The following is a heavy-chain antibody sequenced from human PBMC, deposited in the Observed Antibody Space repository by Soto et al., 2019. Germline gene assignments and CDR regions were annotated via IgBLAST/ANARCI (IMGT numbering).Heavy chain of an antibody. CDR1: GGTFSSYA. Sequence: QVQLVQSGAEVKKPGSSVKVSCKASGGTFSSYASSWGRQAPGQGLEWMGGIIPIFGTANYAQKFQGRVTITADKSTSTAYTEMSSLRSEDTAVYYCARGSSSWDYYYGMDVWGQGTTVTVSS. D-gene: IGHD6-13*01. CDR3: ARGSSSWDYYYGMDV. V-gene: IGHV1-69*06. J-gene: IGHJ6*02. CDR2: IIPIFGTA.